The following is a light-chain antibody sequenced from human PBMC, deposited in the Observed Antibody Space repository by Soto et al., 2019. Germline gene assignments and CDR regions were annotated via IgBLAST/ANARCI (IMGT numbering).Light chain of an antibody. Sequence: QSALTQPASVSGSPGQSITISCTGTSSDVGGYNYVSWLQHHPGKAPKLMIYEVSYRPSGVSNRFSGSKSGDTASLTISGLQAEDEADYYCSSFTNTITRYAFGTGTKLTVL. J-gene: IGLJ1*01. CDR1: SSDVGGYNY. V-gene: IGLV2-14*01. CDR2: EVS. CDR3: SSFTNTITRYA.